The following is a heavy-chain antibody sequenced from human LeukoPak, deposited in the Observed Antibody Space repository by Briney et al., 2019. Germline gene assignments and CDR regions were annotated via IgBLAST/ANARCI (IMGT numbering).Heavy chain of an antibody. Sequence: SETLSLTCTVSRGSISSTYSYWGWIRQPPGKGLEWIGSIFHSGSTYYNPSLRSRVTISVDTSKNQFSLNLSSLTAADTAVYYCAVRIAVTGKYYFAYWGQGTLVTVSS. J-gene: IGHJ4*02. CDR3: AVRIAVTGKYYFAY. D-gene: IGHD6-19*01. CDR2: IFHSGST. CDR1: RGSISSTYSY. V-gene: IGHV4-39*01.